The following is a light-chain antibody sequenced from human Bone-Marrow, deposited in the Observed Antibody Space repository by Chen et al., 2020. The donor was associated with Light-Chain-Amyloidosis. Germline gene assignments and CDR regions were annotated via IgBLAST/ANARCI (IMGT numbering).Light chain of an antibody. Sequence: GDRVTITCRASYGISSHLAWYQQHPGEAPKLLIYAASTLHSGVPSRFSGSGSGTEFTLTISNLQSEYSATYYCQQLHGYPITFGQGTRLEIK. CDR3: QQLHGYPIT. CDR2: AAS. J-gene: IGKJ5*01. CDR1: YGISSH. V-gene: IGKV1-9*01.